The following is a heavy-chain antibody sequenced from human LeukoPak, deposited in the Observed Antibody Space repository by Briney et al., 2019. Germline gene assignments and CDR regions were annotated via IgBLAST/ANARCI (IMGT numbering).Heavy chain of an antibody. Sequence: GGSLRLSCAASGFTFSSYSMNWVRQAPGKGLEWVSYISSSSGTIYYADSVKGRFTISGDNAKNSLYLQMNSLRAEDTAVYYCARDLRIAVAGTHYFDYWGQGTLVTVSS. CDR3: ARDLRIAVAGTHYFDY. V-gene: IGHV3-48*01. CDR2: ISSSSGTI. J-gene: IGHJ4*02. CDR1: GFTFSSYS. D-gene: IGHD6-19*01.